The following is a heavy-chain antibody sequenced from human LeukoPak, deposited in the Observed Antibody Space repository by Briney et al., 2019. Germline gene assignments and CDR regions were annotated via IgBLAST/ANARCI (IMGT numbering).Heavy chain of an antibody. J-gene: IGHJ4*02. CDR3: AGVTVATGEY. Sequence: SETLSHTCAVYGGSFSGYYWSWIRQPPGKGLEWIGEINHSGSTNYNPSLKSRVTISVDTSKNQFSLKLSSVTAADTAVHYCAGVTVATGEYCGQGTLVTVSS. CDR2: INHSGST. V-gene: IGHV4-34*01. D-gene: IGHD5-12*01. CDR1: GGSFSGYY.